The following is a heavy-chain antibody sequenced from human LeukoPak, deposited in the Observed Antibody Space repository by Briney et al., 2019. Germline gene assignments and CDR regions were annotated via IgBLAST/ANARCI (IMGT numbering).Heavy chain of an antibody. CDR1: GASISSTGYY. J-gene: IGHJ5*02. CDR3: ARPTGRSRWELLSWFDP. Sequence: KASETLSLTCTVSGASISSTGYYWDWLRQPPGKGLEWIGTIYYSGSTYYNPSLKSRVTISVDTSKNQFSLKLSSVTAADTAVYYCARPTGRSRWELLSWFDPWGQGTLVTVSS. V-gene: IGHV4-39*01. CDR2: IYYSGST. D-gene: IGHD1-26*01.